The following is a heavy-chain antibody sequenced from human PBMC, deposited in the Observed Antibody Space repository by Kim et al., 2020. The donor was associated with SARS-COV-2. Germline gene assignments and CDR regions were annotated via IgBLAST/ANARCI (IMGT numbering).Heavy chain of an antibody. CDR2: ISSTGGST. CDR1: GFTFSSYA. V-gene: IGHV3-23*01. CDR3: AKGRVTATLDYFDY. Sequence: GGSLRLSCAASGFTFSSYAISWVRQAPGKGLEWVSAISSTGGSTYYADSVKGRFTISRDNSKNTLFLQMNSLRDEDTAVYFCAKGRVTATLDYFDYWGQGTLVTVSS. D-gene: IGHD2-21*02. J-gene: IGHJ4*02.